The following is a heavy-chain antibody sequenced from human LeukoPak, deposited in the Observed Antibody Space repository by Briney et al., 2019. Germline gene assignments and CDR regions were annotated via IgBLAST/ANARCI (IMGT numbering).Heavy chain of an antibody. CDR1: GFTVSSNY. J-gene: IGHJ4*02. V-gene: IGHV3-7*03. Sequence: GGSLRLSCAASGFTVSSNYMSWVRQAPGKGLEWVANIKQDGSEKYYVDSVKGRFTISRDNAKNALYLQMNSLTAEDTALYHCARDRSYGSFDYWGQGTLVTVSS. CDR2: IKQDGSEK. CDR3: ARDRSYGSFDY. D-gene: IGHD5-18*01.